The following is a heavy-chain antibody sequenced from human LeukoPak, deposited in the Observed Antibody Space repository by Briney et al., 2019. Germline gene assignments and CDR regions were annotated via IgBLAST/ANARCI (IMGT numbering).Heavy chain of an antibody. CDR1: GYIFSNYG. Sequence: ASVKVSCKASGYIFSNYGISWVRQAPGHGLEWMGWISSAGNTNYAQKLQGRVTMTTDTSTSTAYMELRSLRSDDTAVYYCAREELLTTSDMDYWGQGTLVTVSS. CDR3: AREELLTTSDMDY. CDR2: ISSAGNT. D-gene: IGHD4/OR15-4a*01. J-gene: IGHJ4*02. V-gene: IGHV1-18*01.